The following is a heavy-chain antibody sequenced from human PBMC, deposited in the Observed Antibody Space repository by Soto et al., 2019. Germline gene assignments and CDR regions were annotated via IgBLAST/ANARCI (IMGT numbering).Heavy chain of an antibody. CDR3: AHGEYSRAGWSFLDS. J-gene: IGHJ4*02. D-gene: IGHD3-3*01. CDR1: GFSLNASGAR. Sequence: GPTLVNPTQTLTLTCTLSGFSLNASGARVGWIRQPPGKALEWLALIYWDDGKRYSPSLKNRLTVTKDTLNTQVVLTMTNMDPADTRTYSCAHGEYSRAGWSFLDSWAQGTLVTVSS. CDR2: IYWDDGK. V-gene: IGHV2-5*02.